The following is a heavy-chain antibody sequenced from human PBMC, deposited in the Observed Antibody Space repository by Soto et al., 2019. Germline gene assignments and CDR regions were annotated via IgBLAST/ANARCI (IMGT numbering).Heavy chain of an antibody. J-gene: IGHJ4*02. Sequence: GGSLRLSCAASWFTFINAWVKWGLQAPWEGVGGVGPIKSKTDGGTTDYAAPVKGRFTISRDDSKNTLYLQMNSLKTEDTAVYYCTTDHRSWYDRGTGDYGSVWYFDYWGQGNLVTVAS. D-gene: IGHD3-9*01. CDR1: WFTFINAW. CDR2: IKSKTDGGTT. CDR3: TTDHRSWYDRGTGDYGSVWYFDY. V-gene: IGHV3-15*07.